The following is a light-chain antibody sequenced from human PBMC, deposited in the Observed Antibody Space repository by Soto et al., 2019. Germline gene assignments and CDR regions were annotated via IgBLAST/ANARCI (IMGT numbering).Light chain of an antibody. V-gene: IGKV3-15*01. Sequence: EIVLTQSPGTLSVSPGERATLSYRASQSVSSKLAWYQQKPGQAPRLLFYGASTGATGIPARFSGSGSETEFTLSISSLQSEDFAVYYCQQYHDWPGTFGQGTKVDIK. CDR1: QSVSSK. CDR3: QQYHDWPGT. J-gene: IGKJ1*01. CDR2: GAS.